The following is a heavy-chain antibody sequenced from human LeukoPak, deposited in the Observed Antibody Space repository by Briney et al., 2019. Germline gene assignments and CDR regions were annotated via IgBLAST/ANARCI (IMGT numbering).Heavy chain of an antibody. D-gene: IGHD2-8*01. J-gene: IGHJ3*02. CDR1: GFTCSSYA. Sequence: GRSLRLSCAASGFTCSSYAMHWVRQAPGKGLEWVAVTWQDGNKAYADSAKGRFTISRGNSKNTLFLQMNGLRAEDTAMYYCAKEWSAFDMWGQGTMVTVSS. V-gene: IGHV3-33*02. CDR3: AKEWSAFDM. CDR2: TWQDGNK.